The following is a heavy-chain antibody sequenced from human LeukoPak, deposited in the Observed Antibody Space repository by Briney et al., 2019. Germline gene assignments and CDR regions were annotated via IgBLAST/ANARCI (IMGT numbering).Heavy chain of an antibody. CDR2: INHSGST. Sequence: SETLSLTCDVYGGSFSGYYWSWIRQPPGKGLEWIGEINHSGSTNYNPSLKSRVTISVDTSKNQFSLKLRSVTAADTAVYYCARAQWLVLGDWGQGTLVTVSS. V-gene: IGHV4-34*01. CDR3: ARAQWLVLGD. CDR1: GGSFSGYY. J-gene: IGHJ4*02. D-gene: IGHD6-19*01.